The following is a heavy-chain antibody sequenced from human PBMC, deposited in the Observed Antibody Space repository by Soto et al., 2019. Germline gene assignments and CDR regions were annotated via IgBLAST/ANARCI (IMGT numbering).Heavy chain of an antibody. V-gene: IGHV5-10-1*01. D-gene: IGHD1-26*01. CDR1: GYSFTSYW. J-gene: IGHJ6*02. Sequence: GESLKISCKGSGYSFTSYWISWVRQMPGKGLEWMGRIDPSDSYTNYSPSFQGHVTISADKSISTSYLQWSSLKASDTAMYYCARYGGGGGSYFYYYGMDVWGQGTTVTVSS. CDR2: IDPSDSYT. CDR3: ARYGGGGGSYFYYYGMDV.